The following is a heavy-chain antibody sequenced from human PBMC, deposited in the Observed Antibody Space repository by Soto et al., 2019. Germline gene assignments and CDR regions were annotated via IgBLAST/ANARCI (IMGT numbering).Heavy chain of an antibody. CDR1: GGSFSGYY. CDR3: ERGNKWNDVPFDY. J-gene: IGHJ4*02. V-gene: IGHV4-34*01. CDR2: INHSGST. D-gene: IGHD1-20*01. Sequence: SETLSLTCAVYGGSFSGYYWSWIRQPPGKGLEWIGEINHSGSTNYNPSLKSRVTISVDTSKNQFSLKLSSVTAADTAVYYCERGNKWNDVPFDYWGQGTLVTVSS.